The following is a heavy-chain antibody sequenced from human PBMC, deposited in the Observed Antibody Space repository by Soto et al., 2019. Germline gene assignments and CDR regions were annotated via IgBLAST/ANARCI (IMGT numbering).Heavy chain of an antibody. CDR1: GFTFSSYG. J-gene: IGHJ4*02. CDR3: AKERDIVVVVAPLDY. V-gene: IGHV3-30*18. CDR2: ISYDGSNK. Sequence: QVQLVESGGGVVQPGRSLRLSCAASGFTFSSYGMHWVRQAPGKGLEWVAVISYDGSNKYYADSVKGRFTISRDNSKKPLCLQMNSLRAEDTAVYYCAKERDIVVVVAPLDYWGQGTLVTVSS. D-gene: IGHD2-15*01.